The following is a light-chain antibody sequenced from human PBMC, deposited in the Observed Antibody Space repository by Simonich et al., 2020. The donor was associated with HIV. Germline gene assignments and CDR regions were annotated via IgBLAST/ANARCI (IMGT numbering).Light chain of an antibody. CDR3: QQYNNWPYT. J-gene: IGKJ2*01. CDR2: GAS. Sequence: EIVMTQSPATLSVSPGERATLSCRASPSVSSNLAWHQQKPGQAPRLLIYGASTRATGIPARFIGSGSGTEFTLTISSLQSEDFALYYCQQYNNWPYTFGQGTKLEIK. CDR1: PSVSSN. V-gene: IGKV3-15*01.